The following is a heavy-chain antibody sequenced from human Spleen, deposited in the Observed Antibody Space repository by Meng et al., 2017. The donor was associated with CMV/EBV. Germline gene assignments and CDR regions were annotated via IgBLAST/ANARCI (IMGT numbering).Heavy chain of an antibody. CDR2: INPNSGGT. J-gene: IGHJ6*02. D-gene: IGHD2-15*01. Sequence: ASVKVSCKASGYTFTGYYMHWVRQAPGQGLEWMGWINPNSGGTNYAQKFQGRVTMTRDTSISTAYMELSRLRSDDTAVYYCASVWTGDGIGYCSGGSCYSGDYYYGMDVWGQGTTVTVSS. V-gene: IGHV1-2*02. CDR1: GYTFTGYY. CDR3: ASVWTGDGIGYCSGGSCYSGDYYYGMDV.